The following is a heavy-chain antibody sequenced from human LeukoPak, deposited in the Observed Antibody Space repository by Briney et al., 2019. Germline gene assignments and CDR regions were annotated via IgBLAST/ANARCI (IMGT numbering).Heavy chain of an antibody. D-gene: IGHD5-18*01. CDR2: INPNSGGT. CDR3: ARNPPGDTAMVQVYYYYMDV. V-gene: IGHV1-2*02. CDR1: GYTFTGYY. Sequence: ASVKVSCKASGYTFTGYYMHWVRQAPGQGLEWMGWINPNSGGTNYAQKFQGRVTITADKSTSTAYVELSSLRSEDTAVYYCARNPPGDTAMVQVYYYYMDVWGKGTTVTVSS. J-gene: IGHJ6*03.